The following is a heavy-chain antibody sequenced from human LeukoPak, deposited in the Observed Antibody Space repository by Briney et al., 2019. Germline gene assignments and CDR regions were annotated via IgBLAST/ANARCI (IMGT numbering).Heavy chain of an antibody. V-gene: IGHV3-23*01. CDR1: GFTFSSYA. J-gene: IGHJ6*02. CDR3: AKDRQWLVPAHSYYYGMDV. Sequence: PGGSLRLSCAASGFTFSSYAMSWVRQAPGKGLEWVSAISGSGGSTYYADSVKGRFTISRDNSKNTLYLQMNSLRAEDTAVYYCAKDRQWLVPAHSYYYGMDVWGQGTTVTVSS. D-gene: IGHD6-19*01. CDR2: ISGSGGST.